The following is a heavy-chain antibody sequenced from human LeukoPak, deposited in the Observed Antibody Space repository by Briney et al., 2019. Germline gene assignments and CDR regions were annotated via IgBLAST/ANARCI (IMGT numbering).Heavy chain of an antibody. J-gene: IGHJ4*02. Sequence: SETLSLTCTVSGGSISNSNYYWGWIRQPPGTGLEWLGSIQYSGSTHYNPSLKSRVTISVDTSKNQFSLNLNSVTAADTAVYYCARHSFDYDSRGYFYSFDYWGQGTLVTVSS. D-gene: IGHD3-22*01. CDR3: ARHSFDYDSRGYFYSFDY. CDR1: GGSISNSNYY. V-gene: IGHV4-39*01. CDR2: IQYSGST.